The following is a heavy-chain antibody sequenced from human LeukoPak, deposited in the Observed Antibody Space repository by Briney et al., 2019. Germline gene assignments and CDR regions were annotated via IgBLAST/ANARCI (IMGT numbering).Heavy chain of an antibody. D-gene: IGHD3-16*02. CDR3: ARSHDHLWGNYPDY. J-gene: IGHJ4*02. CDR2: IHHDGRI. Sequence: SETLSLTCDVSGGSIDSPNWWNWVRQPPGKGLEWIGEIHHDGRINYNPSLKSRLTLSVDKSKNQFSLRLNSVTAADTAMCYCARSHDHLWGNYPDYWGQGTRVTVSS. CDR1: GGSIDSPNW. V-gene: IGHV4/OR15-8*01.